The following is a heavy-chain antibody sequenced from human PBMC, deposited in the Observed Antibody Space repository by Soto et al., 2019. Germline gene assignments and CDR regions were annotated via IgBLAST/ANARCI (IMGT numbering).Heavy chain of an antibody. CDR3: ARGLVLRFLEWLSPFDY. D-gene: IGHD3-3*01. J-gene: IGHJ4*02. Sequence: ASVKVSCKASGGTFSSYRINWVRQAPGQGLEWMGGIIPIFGTANYAQKFQGRVTITADESTSTAYMELSSLRSEDTAVYYCARGLVLRFLEWLSPFDYWGQGTLVTVSS. CDR1: GGTFSSYR. CDR2: IIPIFGTA. V-gene: IGHV1-69*13.